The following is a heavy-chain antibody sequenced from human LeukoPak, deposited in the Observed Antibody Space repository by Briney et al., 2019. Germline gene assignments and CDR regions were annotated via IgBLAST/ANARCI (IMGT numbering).Heavy chain of an antibody. D-gene: IGHD3-22*01. Sequence: AASVKVSCKASGGTFSSYAISWVRQAPGQGLEWMGRIIPILGIANYAQKFQGRVTITADKSTSTAYMELSSLRSEDTAVYYCASSRDYYDSSGYYLVYWGQGTLVTVSS. CDR2: IIPILGIA. CDR1: GGTFSSYA. CDR3: ASSRDYYDSSGYYLVY. J-gene: IGHJ4*02. V-gene: IGHV1-69*04.